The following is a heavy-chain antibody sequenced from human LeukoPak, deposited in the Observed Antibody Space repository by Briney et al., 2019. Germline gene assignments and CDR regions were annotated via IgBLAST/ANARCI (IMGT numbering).Heavy chain of an antibody. CDR1: GGTFSSYA. Sequence: ASVKVSCKASGGTFSSYAIGWVRQAPGQGLEWMGGIIPIFGTANYAQKFQGRVTITTDESTSTAYMELSSLRSEDTAVYYCATHSSSSPGDYYYYYMDVWGKGTTVTVSS. CDR2: IIPIFGTA. D-gene: IGHD6-6*01. V-gene: IGHV1-69*05. J-gene: IGHJ6*03. CDR3: ATHSSSSPGDYYYYYMDV.